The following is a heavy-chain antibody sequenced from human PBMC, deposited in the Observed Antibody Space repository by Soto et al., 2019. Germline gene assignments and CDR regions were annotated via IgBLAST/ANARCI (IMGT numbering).Heavy chain of an antibody. V-gene: IGHV1-18*01. CDR1: GYTFTSYG. Sequence: QVQLVQSGAEVKKPGASVKVSCKASGYTFTSYGISWVRQAPGQGLEWMGWISAYNGNTNYAQKLQGRVTMTTDTSASTAYMELGSLRADDTAVYYCARVRGGWTGDSDYYYYGMDVWGQGTTVTVSS. CDR2: ISAYNGNT. CDR3: ARVRGGWTGDSDYYYYGMDV. J-gene: IGHJ6*02. D-gene: IGHD4-17*01.